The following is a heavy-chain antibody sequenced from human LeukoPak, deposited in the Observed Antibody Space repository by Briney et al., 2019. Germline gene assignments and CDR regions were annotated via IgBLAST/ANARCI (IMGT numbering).Heavy chain of an antibody. Sequence: PSETLSLTCAVSGGSISSGGYSWSWIRQPPGKGLEWIGYIYYSGSTYYNPSLKSRVTISVDTSKNQFSLKLSSVTAADTAVYYCARPAGRAARYRLRHVRHYMDVWGKGTTVTVSS. J-gene: IGHJ6*03. CDR1: GGSISSGGYS. CDR2: IYYSGST. CDR3: ARPAGRAARYRLRHVRHYMDV. D-gene: IGHD6-6*01. V-gene: IGHV4-30-4*07.